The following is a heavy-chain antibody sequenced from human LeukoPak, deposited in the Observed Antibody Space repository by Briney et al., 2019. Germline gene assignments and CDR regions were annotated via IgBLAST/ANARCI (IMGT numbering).Heavy chain of an antibody. CDR1: GGSISSYY. CDR2: IYYSGST. D-gene: IGHD5-12*01. CDR3: ARDRTAGGYDPNPFDY. V-gene: IGHV4-59*12. Sequence: PSETLSLTCTVSGGSISSYYWSWIRQPPGKGLEWIGYIYYSGSTNYNPSLKSRVTISVDTSKNQFSLKLSSVTAADTAVYYCARDRTAGGYDPNPFDYWGQGTLVTVSS. J-gene: IGHJ4*02.